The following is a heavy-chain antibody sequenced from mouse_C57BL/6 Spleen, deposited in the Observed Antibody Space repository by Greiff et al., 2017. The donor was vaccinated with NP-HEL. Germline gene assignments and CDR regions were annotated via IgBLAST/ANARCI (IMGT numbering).Heavy chain of an antibody. Sequence: VQLQQPGAELVRPGSSVKLSCKASGYTFTSYWMHWVKQRPIQGLEWIGNIDPSDSETHYNQKFKDKATLTVDKSSSTAYMQLSSLTSEDSAVYYCARSLLYYDYDGYAMDYWGQGTSVTVSS. CDR3: ARSLLYYDYDGYAMDY. CDR1: GYTFTSYW. V-gene: IGHV1-52*01. CDR2: IDPSDSET. D-gene: IGHD2-4*01. J-gene: IGHJ4*01.